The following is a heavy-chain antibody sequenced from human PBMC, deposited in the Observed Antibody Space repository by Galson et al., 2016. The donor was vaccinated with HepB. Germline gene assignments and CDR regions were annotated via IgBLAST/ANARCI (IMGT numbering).Heavy chain of an antibody. D-gene: IGHD2/OR15-2a*01. CDR1: CGSISSGAYR. J-gene: IGHJ5*02. Sequence: TLSLTCTVSCGSISSGAYRWSWLRQPAGKGIEWIGRINTYGTAEYSSSHESRVTMSIDTSHNHFSLKLTSVTAADTAIYFCARRRNWLRFDPWGQGTLATVSS. V-gene: IGHV4-61*02. CDR2: INTYGTA. CDR3: ARRRNWLRFDP.